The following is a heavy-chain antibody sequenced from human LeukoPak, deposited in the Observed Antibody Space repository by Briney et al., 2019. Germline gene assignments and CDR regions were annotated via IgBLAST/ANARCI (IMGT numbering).Heavy chain of an antibody. CDR1: GFTFSSYA. CDR2: ISGSGGST. Sequence: GGSLRRSCAASGFTFSSYAMSWVRQAPGKGLEWVSAISGSGGSTYYADSVKGRFTISRDNSKNTLYLQMNSLRAEDTAVYYCAKVTAVAGTETSDYYYYGMDVWGQGTTVTVSS. D-gene: IGHD6-19*01. V-gene: IGHV3-23*01. CDR3: AKVTAVAGTETSDYYYYGMDV. J-gene: IGHJ6*02.